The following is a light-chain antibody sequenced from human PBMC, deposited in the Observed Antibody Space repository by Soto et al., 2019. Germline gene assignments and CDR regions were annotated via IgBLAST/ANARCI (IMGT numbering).Light chain of an antibody. CDR1: QSVSRNY. J-gene: IGKJ4*01. CDR3: QRYGTSLPVT. CDR2: GAS. V-gene: IGKV3-20*01. Sequence: ELVLTQSPGTLSLSPGDRATLSCRASQSVSRNYLAWYQQKPGQAPRLLIYGASSRATGIPDRFSGSGSGTDFTLTISRLEPEDFAVYYCQRYGTSLPVTFGGGTKVDIK.